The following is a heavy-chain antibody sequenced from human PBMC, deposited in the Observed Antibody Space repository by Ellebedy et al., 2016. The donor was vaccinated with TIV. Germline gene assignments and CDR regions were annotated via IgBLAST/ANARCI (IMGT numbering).Heavy chain of an antibody. V-gene: IGHV3-23*01. CDR2: ISASSDNI. CDR3: ARYCSGCSCYSHAFDI. Sequence: GESLKISCAASGFSFSTSAMNWVRQPPGKGLEYISDISASSDNIHYADSVKGRFTISRDNSKNTLFLQMNSLRAEDTAVYYCARYCSGCSCYSHAFDIWGQGTMVTVSS. D-gene: IGHD2-15*01. CDR1: GFSFSTSA. J-gene: IGHJ3*02.